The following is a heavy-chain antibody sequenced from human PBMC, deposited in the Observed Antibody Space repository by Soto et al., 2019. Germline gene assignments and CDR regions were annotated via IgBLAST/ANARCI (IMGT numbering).Heavy chain of an antibody. Sequence: PSETLSLTCTVYGGSFSGYYWSWIRQPPGKGLEWIGEINHSGSTNYNPSLKSRVTISVDTSKNQFSLKLSSVTAADTAVYYCGIELPGTTTKSNRVLDVGAKGTTVT. CDR1: GGSFSGYY. D-gene: IGHD1-7*01. V-gene: IGHV4-34*01. CDR2: INHSGST. J-gene: IGHJ6*03. CDR3: GIELPGTTTKSNRVLDV.